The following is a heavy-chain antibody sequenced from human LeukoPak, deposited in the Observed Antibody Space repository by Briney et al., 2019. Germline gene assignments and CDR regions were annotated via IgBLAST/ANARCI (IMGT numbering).Heavy chain of an antibody. J-gene: IGHJ4*02. V-gene: IGHV4-38-2*01. CDR3: ARQHQLLHFDY. D-gene: IGHD2-2*01. CDR2: IYHSGST. Sequence: SETLSLTCAVSDYSISTTYYWGWIRQPPGKGLEWIGRIYHSGSTYYNPSLKSRVTIPVDTSKNQFSLKLSSVTAADTAVYYCARQHQLLHFDYWGQGTLVTVSS. CDR1: DYSISTTYY.